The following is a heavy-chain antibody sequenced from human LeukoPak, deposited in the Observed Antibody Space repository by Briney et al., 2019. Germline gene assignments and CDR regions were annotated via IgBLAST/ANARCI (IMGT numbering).Heavy chain of an antibody. J-gene: IGHJ4*02. V-gene: IGHV4-4*07. CDR3: ASLRGDNWNYYDY. CDR1: GGSISSYC. D-gene: IGHD1-20*01. Sequence: SETLSLTCSVSGGSISSYCWSWIRQTAGKGLEWIGRIYSSGSTNYNPSLKSRVTMSVDMSKNQFSLKLSSVTAADTAVYYCASLRGDNWNYYDYWGQAILVTVSS. CDR2: IYSSGST.